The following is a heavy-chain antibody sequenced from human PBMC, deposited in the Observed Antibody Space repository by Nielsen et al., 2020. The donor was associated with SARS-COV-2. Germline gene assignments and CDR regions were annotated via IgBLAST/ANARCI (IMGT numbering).Heavy chain of an antibody. V-gene: IGHV4-59*08. CDR1: GGSITGYF. Sequence: SETLSLTCTVSGGSITGYFWSWIRQPPGKGLEWIGYVYYSGSTNCNPSLKSRVTTSVDTSKNRFSLKLSSVTAADTAVYYCARADVVIVPAAISRGGDSYYYYMDVWGKGTTVTVSS. CDR3: ARADVVIVPAAISRGGDSYYYYMDV. J-gene: IGHJ6*03. CDR2: VYYSGST. D-gene: IGHD2-2*02.